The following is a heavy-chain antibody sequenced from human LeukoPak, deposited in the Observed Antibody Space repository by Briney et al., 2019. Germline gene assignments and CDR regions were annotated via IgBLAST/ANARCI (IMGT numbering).Heavy chain of an antibody. J-gene: IGHJ4*02. V-gene: IGHV1-2*02. CDR3: ASVTYSDYSGHDY. Sequence: ASVKVSCKASGHTFTGYYMHWVRQAPGQGLEWMGWTYPNSGETKYAQKFQGRVTMTRDSSISTAYMELSSLTSDDTAVYYCASVTYSDYSGHDYWGQGTLVTVSS. D-gene: IGHD3-22*01. CDR1: GHTFTGYY. CDR2: TYPNSGET.